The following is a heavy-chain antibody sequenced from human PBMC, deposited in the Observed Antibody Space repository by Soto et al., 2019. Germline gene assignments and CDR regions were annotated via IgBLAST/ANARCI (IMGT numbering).Heavy chain of an antibody. Sequence: QITLKESGPTLVKPTQTLTVTCTFSGFSLSTSGAGVGWIRQSPGKAPEWLALISWKDEKRYNPGLKSRLTITTATSKNQVVLTMTDLDPVDTATYFCAHRYGGNYYRWYFDSWGQGTLVTVSS. CDR1: GFSLSTSGAG. J-gene: IGHJ4*02. D-gene: IGHD1-26*01. V-gene: IGHV2-5*01. CDR2: ISWKDEK. CDR3: AHRYGGNYYRWYFDS.